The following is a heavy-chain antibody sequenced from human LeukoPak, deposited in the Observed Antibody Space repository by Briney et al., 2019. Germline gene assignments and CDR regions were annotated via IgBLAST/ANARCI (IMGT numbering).Heavy chain of an antibody. CDR3: ARGGGYNWFDP. CDR2: INHSGST. V-gene: IGHV4-34*01. Sequence: KXXEWIGEINHSGSTNYNPSLKSRVTISVDTSKNQFSLKLSSVTAADTAVYYCARGGGYNWFDPWGQGTLVTVSS. J-gene: IGHJ5*02.